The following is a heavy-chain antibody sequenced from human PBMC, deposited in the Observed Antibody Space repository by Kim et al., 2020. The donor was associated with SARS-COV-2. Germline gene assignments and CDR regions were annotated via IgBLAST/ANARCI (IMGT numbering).Heavy chain of an antibody. V-gene: IGHV1-24*01. CDR2: FDPEDGET. Sequence: ASVKVSCKVSGYTLTELSMHWVRQAPGKGLEWMGGFDPEDGETIYAQKFQGRVTMTEDTSTDTAYMELSSLRSEDTAVYYCATGAISWNYFYYYYGMDVWGQGTTVTVSS. J-gene: IGHJ6*02. CDR1: GYTLTELS. D-gene: IGHD1-7*01. CDR3: ATGAISWNYFYYYYGMDV.